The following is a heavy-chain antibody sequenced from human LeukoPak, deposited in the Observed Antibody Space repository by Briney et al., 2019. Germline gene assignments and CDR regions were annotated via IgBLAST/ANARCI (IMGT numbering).Heavy chain of an antibody. J-gene: IGHJ4*02. Sequence: PSETLSLTCTVSGGSISSSSYYWAWIRQPPGKGLEWIGEINHSGSTAYNPSLRSRVTLSLDTSKNQFSLKLSSVTAADTAVYYCAREGDYTLFDYWGQGTPVTVSS. CDR3: AREGDYTLFDY. V-gene: IGHV4-39*07. CDR1: GGSISSSSYY. D-gene: IGHD4-11*01. CDR2: INHSGST.